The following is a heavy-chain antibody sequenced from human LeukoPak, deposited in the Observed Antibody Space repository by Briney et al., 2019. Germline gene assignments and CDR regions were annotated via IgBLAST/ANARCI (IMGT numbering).Heavy chain of an antibody. V-gene: IGHV4-59*08. D-gene: IGHD2-21*01. J-gene: IGHJ4*02. CDR3: ARHRFASPLDS. CDR1: GVSSSSSY. CDR2: IFYTGDS. Sequence: SETLSLTCTVSGVSSSSSYWSWIRQPPGKGLEWTGYIFYTGDSNHNPSFKSRVSISLDTSKDQISLKLYSVTAADTAVYYCARHRFASPLDSWGQGTLVTVSS.